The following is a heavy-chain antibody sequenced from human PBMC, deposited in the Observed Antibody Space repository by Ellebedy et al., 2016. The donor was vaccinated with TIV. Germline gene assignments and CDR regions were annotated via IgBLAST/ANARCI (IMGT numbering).Heavy chain of an antibody. V-gene: IGHV1-2*02. CDR2: INPNSGGT. J-gene: IGHJ4*02. D-gene: IGHD5-24*01. Sequence: ASVKVSXKASGYTFTGYYMHWVRQAPGQGLEWMGWINPNSGGTNYAQKFQGRVTMTRDTSISTAYMELSRLRSDDTAVYYCARDRGEMATNEDYWGQGTLVTVSS. CDR1: GYTFTGYY. CDR3: ARDRGEMATNEDY.